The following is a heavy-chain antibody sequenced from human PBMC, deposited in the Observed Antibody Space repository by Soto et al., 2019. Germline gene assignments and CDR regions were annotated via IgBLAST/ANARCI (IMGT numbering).Heavy chain of an antibody. CDR2: IYHSGST. Sequence: QVQLQESGPGVVKPSGTLSLNCAVSGDSISSGGWWSWVRQPPGKGLEWIGEIYHSGSTNYNPSLKSRVTILVDMSKNHFSLNLNSVNVADTAIYYCAKDGRNGYNLFYWGQGTRVTVSS. CDR1: GDSISSGGW. CDR3: AKDGRNGYNLFY. D-gene: IGHD5-12*01. V-gene: IGHV4-4*02. J-gene: IGHJ4*02.